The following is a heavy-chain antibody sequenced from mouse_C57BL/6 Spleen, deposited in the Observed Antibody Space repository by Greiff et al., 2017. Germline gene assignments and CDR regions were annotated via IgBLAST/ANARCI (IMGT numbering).Heavy chain of an antibody. CDR3: AKEGGDSAFAY. Sequence: QVHVKQSGPGLVAPSQSLSITCTVSGFSLTSYGVSWVRQPPGKGLEWLGVIWGDGSTNYHSALISRLSISKDNSKSQGFLKLNSLQTDDTATYYCAKEGGDSAFAYWGQGTLVTVSA. V-gene: IGHV2-3*01. CDR1: GFSLTSYG. J-gene: IGHJ3*01. CDR2: IWGDGST.